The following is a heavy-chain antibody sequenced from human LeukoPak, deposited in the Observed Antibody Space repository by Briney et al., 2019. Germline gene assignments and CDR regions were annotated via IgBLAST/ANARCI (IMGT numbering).Heavy chain of an antibody. D-gene: IGHD3-10*01. J-gene: IGHJ6*03. CDR3: AXPYYGSGSPWDYMDV. Sequence: SETLSLTCAVYGGSFSGYYWSWIRQPPGKGLEWIGEINHSGSTNYNPSLKSRVTISVDTSKNHFSLKLKSVTAADTAVYYCAXPYYGSGSPWDYMDVWGKGTTVTISS. CDR2: INHSGST. CDR1: GGSFSGYY. V-gene: IGHV4-34*01.